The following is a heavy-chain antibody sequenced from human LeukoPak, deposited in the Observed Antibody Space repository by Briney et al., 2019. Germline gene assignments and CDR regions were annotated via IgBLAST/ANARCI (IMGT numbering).Heavy chain of an antibody. CDR1: GFTFSDYY. CDR3: ARGHTAVTRHFDF. D-gene: IGHD4-17*01. CDR2: ISSSGSTI. Sequence: GGSLRLSCAASGFTFSDYYMSWIRQAPGKGLEWVSHISSSGSTIYYADSVKGRFTISRDNAKNSLYLQMNSLRAEDTAVYYCARGHTAVTRHFDFWGQGTLVTVSS. V-gene: IGHV3-11*01. J-gene: IGHJ4*02.